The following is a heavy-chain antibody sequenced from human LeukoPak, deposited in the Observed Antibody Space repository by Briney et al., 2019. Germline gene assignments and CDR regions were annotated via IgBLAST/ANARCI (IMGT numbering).Heavy chain of an antibody. V-gene: IGHV1-2*02. J-gene: IGHJ4*02. CDR3: ARGRCSGGSCYTTDY. CDR1: GYTFTDYY. Sequence: ASVKVSCKASGYTFTDYYMHWVRQAPGQGLEWMGWINPNSGGTNYAQKFQGRVAMTLDTSITTAYMELSRLRSDDTAVYYCARGRCSGGSCYTTDYWGQGTLVTVSS. CDR2: INPNSGGT. D-gene: IGHD2-15*01.